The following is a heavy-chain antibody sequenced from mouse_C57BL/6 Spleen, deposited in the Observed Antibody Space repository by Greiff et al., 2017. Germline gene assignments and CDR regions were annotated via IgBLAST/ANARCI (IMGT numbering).Heavy chain of an antibody. D-gene: IGHD1-1*01. CDR1: GFNIKNTY. Sequence: VQLKESVAELVRPGASVKLSCTASGFNIKNTYMHWVKQRPEQGLEWIGRIDPANGNTKYAPKFQGKATITADTSSNTAYLQLSSLTSEDTAIYYCARGGIYYYGSSYDYFDYWGQGTTLTVSS. V-gene: IGHV14-3*01. J-gene: IGHJ2*01. CDR2: IDPANGNT. CDR3: ARGGIYYYGSSYDYFDY.